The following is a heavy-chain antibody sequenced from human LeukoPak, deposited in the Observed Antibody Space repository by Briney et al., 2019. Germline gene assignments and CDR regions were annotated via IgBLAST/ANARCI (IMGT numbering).Heavy chain of an antibody. CDR2: VYYSGGT. D-gene: IGHD6-19*01. Sequence: SEPLSLTCTISGGSISSYYWSWVRQPPEKGLEWIGYVYYSGGTNYNPSLKSRVTISVDTSKNQFSLKLSSVTAADTAVYYCARGSGWYFYWGQGSLVTVSS. J-gene: IGHJ4*02. V-gene: IGHV4-59*01. CDR3: ARGSGWYFY. CDR1: GGSISSYY.